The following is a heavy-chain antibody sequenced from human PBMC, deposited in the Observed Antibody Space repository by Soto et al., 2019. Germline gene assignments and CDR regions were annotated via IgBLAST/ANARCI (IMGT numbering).Heavy chain of an antibody. CDR1: GFTFSSYS. Sequence: GGSLRLSCAASGFTFSSYSMNWVRQAPGKGLEWVSSISSSSSYIYYADSVKGRFTISRDNAKNSLYLQMNSLRAEDTAVYYCARVNYYDSSGYHTPYFDYWGRGTLVTV. CDR3: ARVNYYDSSGYHTPYFDY. CDR2: ISSSSSYI. J-gene: IGHJ4*02. V-gene: IGHV3-21*01. D-gene: IGHD3-22*01.